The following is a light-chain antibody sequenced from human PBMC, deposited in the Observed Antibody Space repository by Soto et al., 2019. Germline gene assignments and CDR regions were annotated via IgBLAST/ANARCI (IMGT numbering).Light chain of an antibody. Sequence: AIQLTQSPSSLSASVGDRVTVTCRARQGISSALAWYQQKPGRAPKLLIYDASNLEGVVPSRFSGRGSETDFALTISSLQTEDFATYYCQQFNNYPLTFGGGTKVEIK. CDR3: QQFNNYPLT. CDR2: DAS. V-gene: IGKV1D-13*01. CDR1: QGISSA. J-gene: IGKJ4*01.